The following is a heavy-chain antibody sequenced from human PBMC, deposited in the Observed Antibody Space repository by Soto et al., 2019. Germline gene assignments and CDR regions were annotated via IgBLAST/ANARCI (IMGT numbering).Heavy chain of an antibody. CDR1: GFTFSSYA. D-gene: IGHD5-18*01. CDR3: AKRRGYSYGPGMDV. J-gene: IGHJ6*02. CDR2: ISGSGGST. Sequence: GGSLRLSCAASGFTFSSYAMSWVRQAPGKGLEWVSAISGSGGSTYYADSVKDRFTISRDNSKNTLYLQMNSLRAEDTAVYYCAKRRGYSYGPGMDVWGQGTTVTVSS. V-gene: IGHV3-23*01.